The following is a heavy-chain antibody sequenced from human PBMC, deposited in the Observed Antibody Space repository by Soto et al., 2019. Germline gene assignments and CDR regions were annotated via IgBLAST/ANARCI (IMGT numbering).Heavy chain of an antibody. CDR3: ARDFYRAFDP. J-gene: IGHJ5*02. D-gene: IGHD1-26*01. CDR1: GYTFTGYY. Sequence: ASVKVSFKASGYTFTGYYMHWLRQAPGQGLEWMGWINPNSGGTSYAQKFQGRVTMTRDTSISTAYMELSRLRSDDTAVYYCARDFYRAFDPWGQGTLVTVS. CDR2: INPNSGGT. V-gene: IGHV1-2*02.